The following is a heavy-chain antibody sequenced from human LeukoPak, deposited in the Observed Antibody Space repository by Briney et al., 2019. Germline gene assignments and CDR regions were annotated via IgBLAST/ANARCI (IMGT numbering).Heavy chain of an antibody. CDR3: AKDKSSLIVALTALDY. CDR2: ISWDGGST. D-gene: IGHD5-12*01. CDR1: GFTFDDYT. J-gene: IGHJ4*02. Sequence: GGSLRLSCAASGFTFDDYTMHWVRQPPGKGLEWVSLISWDGGSTYYADSVKGRFTISRDNSKNSLYLQMNSLRTEDTALYYCAKDKSSLIVALTALDYWGQGTLVTVSS. V-gene: IGHV3-43*01.